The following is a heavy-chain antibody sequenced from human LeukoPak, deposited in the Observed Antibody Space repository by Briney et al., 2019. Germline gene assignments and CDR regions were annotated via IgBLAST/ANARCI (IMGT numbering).Heavy chain of an antibody. J-gene: IGHJ4*02. CDR2: IYYSGST. D-gene: IGHD3-22*01. CDR1: GGSISRGGSY. Sequence: SETLSLTSIVSGGSISRGGSYWSWIRQHPGKGLEWIGYIYYSGSTYYNPSLKSRVTISVDTSKNQFSLKLSSVTAADTAVYYCARERDDSSGYNDYWGQGTLVTVSS. CDR3: ARERDDSSGYNDY. V-gene: IGHV4-31*03.